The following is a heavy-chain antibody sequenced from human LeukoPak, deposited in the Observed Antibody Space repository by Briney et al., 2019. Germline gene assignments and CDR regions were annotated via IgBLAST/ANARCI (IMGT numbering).Heavy chain of an antibody. CDR2: IIPIFGTA. Sequence: ASVKVSCKSSVGTFSSYAISWVRQARGQGLEWMGGIIPIFGTANYAQKFQGRVTITADESTSTAYMELSSLRSEDTAVYYCARRLRTGVFFDWGQGTLVTVSS. CDR1: VGTFSSYA. D-gene: IGHD4-23*01. CDR3: ARRLRTGVFFD. V-gene: IGHV1-69*01. J-gene: IGHJ4*02.